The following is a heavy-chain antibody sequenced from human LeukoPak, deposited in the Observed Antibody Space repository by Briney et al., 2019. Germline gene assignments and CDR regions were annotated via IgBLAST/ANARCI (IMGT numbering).Heavy chain of an antibody. CDR2: IKQDGSEK. D-gene: IGHD6-13*01. J-gene: IGHJ4*02. CDR1: GFTFSSYW. V-gene: IGHV3-7*01. CDR3: AKDSGNWYSSSWTAFDY. Sequence: PGGSLRLSCAASGFTFSSYWMSWVRQAPGKGLEWVANIKQDGSEKYYVDSVKGRFTISRDNSKNTLYLQMNSLRAEDTAVYYCAKDSGNWYSSSWTAFDYWGQGTLVTVSS.